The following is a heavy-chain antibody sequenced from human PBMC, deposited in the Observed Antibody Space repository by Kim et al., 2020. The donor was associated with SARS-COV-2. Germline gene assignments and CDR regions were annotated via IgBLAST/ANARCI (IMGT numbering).Heavy chain of an antibody. CDR3: ARSCYDSSGYYHVYYYYGMDV. J-gene: IGHJ6*02. V-gene: IGHV4-39*01. CDR2: IYYSGST. Sequence: SETLSLTCTVSGGSISSSSYYWGWIRQPPGKGLEWIGSIYYSGSTYYNPSLKSRVTISVDTSKNQFSLKLSSVTAADTAVYYCARSCYDSSGYYHVYYYYGMDVWGQGTTVTVSS. D-gene: IGHD3-22*01. CDR1: GGSISSSSYY.